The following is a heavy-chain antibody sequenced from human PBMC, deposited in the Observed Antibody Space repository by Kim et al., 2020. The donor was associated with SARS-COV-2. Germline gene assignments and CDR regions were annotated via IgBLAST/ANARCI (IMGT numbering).Heavy chain of an antibody. CDR2: IYPGDSST. J-gene: IGHJ5*02. Sequence: GESLKISCKGSGYSFTSYWIGWVRQMPGKGLEWMGIIYPGDSSTKYSPSFQGQVTISADKSISTAYLQWSSLKASDTDMYYCARHNYDILTGYSPDNWFDPWGQGTLVTVSS. CDR3: ARHNYDILTGYSPDNWFDP. V-gene: IGHV5-51*01. CDR1: GYSFTSYW. D-gene: IGHD3-9*01.